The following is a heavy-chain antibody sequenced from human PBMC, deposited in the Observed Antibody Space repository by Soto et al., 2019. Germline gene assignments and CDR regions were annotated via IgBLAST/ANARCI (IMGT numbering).Heavy chain of an antibody. CDR1: GFPFSSYA. Sequence: HPGGSLRLSCAASGFPFSSYAMSWVRQAPGKGLEWVSAISGSGGSTYYADSVKGRFTISRDNSKNTLYLQMNSLRAEDTAVYYCAKDHDDFWSGSYFSYWGQGTLVTLSS. CDR3: AKDHDDFWSGSYFSY. V-gene: IGHV3-23*01. CDR2: ISGSGGST. D-gene: IGHD3-3*01. J-gene: IGHJ4*02.